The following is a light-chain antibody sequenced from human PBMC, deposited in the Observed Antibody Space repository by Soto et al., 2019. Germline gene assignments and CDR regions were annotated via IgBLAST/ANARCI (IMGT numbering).Light chain of an antibody. V-gene: IGKV1-5*03. CDR3: QQYKSYRRT. CDR1: QSISSW. Sequence: DIQMTQSPSTLSASVGDRVTITCRASQSISSWLAWYQQKPGKAPKLLINKASSLESGVPSRFSGSGSGTEFTLTISSLQPDDFATYYCQQYKSYRRTFGQGTKVDIK. CDR2: KAS. J-gene: IGKJ1*01.